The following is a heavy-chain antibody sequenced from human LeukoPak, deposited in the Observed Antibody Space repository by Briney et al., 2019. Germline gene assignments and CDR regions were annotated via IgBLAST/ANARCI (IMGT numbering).Heavy chain of an antibody. CDR3: ARDRSYYDSSGYYDY. J-gene: IGHJ4*02. V-gene: IGHV1-69*13. CDR2: IIPIFGTA. CDR1: GGTFSSYA. Sequence: GASVKVSCKASGGTFSSYAISWVRQAAGQGLEWMGGIIPIFGTANYAQKFQGRVTITADESTSTAYMELSSLRSEDTAVYYCARDRSYYDSSGYYDYWGQGTLVTVSS. D-gene: IGHD3-22*01.